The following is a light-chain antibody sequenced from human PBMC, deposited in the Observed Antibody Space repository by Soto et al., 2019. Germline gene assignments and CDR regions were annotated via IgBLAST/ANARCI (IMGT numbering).Light chain of an antibody. V-gene: IGKV3-11*01. Sequence: EIVLTQSPATLSLSPGERATLSCRASQSISSYLAWYQQKPGQAPRLLIYDTSNRATDIPARFTGSGSGTDFTLTIRSLEPEDFAVYYCQQRSNWPPTFGQGTKLEI. CDR1: QSISSY. CDR3: QQRSNWPPT. CDR2: DTS. J-gene: IGKJ2*01.